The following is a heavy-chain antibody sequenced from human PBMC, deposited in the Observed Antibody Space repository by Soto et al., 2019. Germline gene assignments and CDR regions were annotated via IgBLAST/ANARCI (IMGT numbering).Heavy chain of an antibody. Sequence: QVQLVQSGAEVKKPGSSVKVSCKASGGTFSSYAISWVRQAPGQGHEWMGGIIPIFGTANFAQKFQGRVTITADESTSTAYMELSSLRSEDTAVYSCAREVVTQQRTYYFDYWGQGTLVTVSS. CDR3: AREVVTQQRTYYFDY. CDR1: GGTFSSYA. D-gene: IGHD2-21*02. CDR2: IIPIFGTA. V-gene: IGHV1-69*12. J-gene: IGHJ4*02.